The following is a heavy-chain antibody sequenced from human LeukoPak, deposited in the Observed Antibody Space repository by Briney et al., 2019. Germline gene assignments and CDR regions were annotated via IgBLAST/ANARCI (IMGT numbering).Heavy chain of an antibody. D-gene: IGHD3-22*01. V-gene: IGHV5-51*01. J-gene: IGHJ4*02. CDR3: ARRGFYYDSSGYHYYFDY. CDR2: IYPADSDT. CDR1: GYSFTSYW. Sequence: GESLKISCKGSGYSFTSYWIGWVRQMPGKGLEWMGLIYPADSDTRYSPSFQGQVTISTDKSINTAYLQWSSLKASDTAMYYCARRGFYYDSSGYHYYFDYWGQGTLVTVSS.